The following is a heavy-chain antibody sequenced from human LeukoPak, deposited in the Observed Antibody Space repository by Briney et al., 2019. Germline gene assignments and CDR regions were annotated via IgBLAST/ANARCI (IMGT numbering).Heavy chain of an antibody. V-gene: IGHV4-39*01. CDR2: IYYSGDT. Sequence: SETLSLTCTLSGVSLSISNSYWGSVRQPPGTGLEWGGSIYYSGDTYYNASLKSQVSISIDTSKNQFSLSLTSVTAADTAVYYCARQTGSGLFILPGGQGTLVTVSS. CDR1: GVSLSISNSY. J-gene: IGHJ4*02. D-gene: IGHD3/OR15-3a*01. CDR3: ARQTGSGLFILP.